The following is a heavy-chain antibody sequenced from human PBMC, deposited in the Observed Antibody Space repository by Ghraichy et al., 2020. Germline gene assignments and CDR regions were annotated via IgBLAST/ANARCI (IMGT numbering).Heavy chain of an antibody. CDR2: ISGSGGST. Sequence: GGSLRLSCAASGFTFSSYAMSWVRQAPGKRLEWVSAISGSGGSTYYADSVKGRFTISRDNSKNTLYLQMNSLRAEDTAVYYCAKDRGSGSWYYYGMDVWGQGSTVTVSS. V-gene: IGHV3-23*01. J-gene: IGHJ6*01. CDR3: AKDRGSGSWYYYGMDV. CDR1: GFTFSSYA. D-gene: IGHD3-10*01.